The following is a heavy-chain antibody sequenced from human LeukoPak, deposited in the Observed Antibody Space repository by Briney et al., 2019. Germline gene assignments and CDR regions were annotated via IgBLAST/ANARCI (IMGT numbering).Heavy chain of an antibody. CDR1: GGSFSSGSYY. CDR2: IYNSGGT. Sequence: SETLSLTCTVSGGSFSSGSYYWSWIRQPPGKGLEWIGYIYNSGGTSYNPSLKSRVTISVDTSKNQFSLKLSSVTAADTAVYYCARPQGYSYGANWFDPWGQGTLVTVSS. V-gene: IGHV4-61*01. CDR3: ARPQGYSYGANWFDP. D-gene: IGHD5-18*01. J-gene: IGHJ5*01.